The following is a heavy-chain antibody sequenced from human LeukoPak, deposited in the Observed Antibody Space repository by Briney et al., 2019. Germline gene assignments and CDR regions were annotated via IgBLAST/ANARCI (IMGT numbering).Heavy chain of an antibody. V-gene: IGHV4-39*01. Sequence: PSETLSLTCIVSGGSISSTSYYWGWIRQPPGKGLEWIGTIYYSGTAYYNPSLKSRVTIPVDTSKNQFSLKLSSVTAADTAVYYCARLVVPAAMGHGLDYWGQGTMVTVSS. CDR3: ARLVVPAAMGHGLDY. CDR1: GGSISSTSYY. D-gene: IGHD2-2*01. J-gene: IGHJ4*02. CDR2: IYYSGTA.